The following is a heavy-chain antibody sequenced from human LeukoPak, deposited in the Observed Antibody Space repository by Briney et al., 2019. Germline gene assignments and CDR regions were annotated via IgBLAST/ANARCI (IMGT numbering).Heavy chain of an antibody. CDR2: INSDGSST. V-gene: IGHV3-74*01. D-gene: IGHD5-24*01. CDR3: AREMATFLDAFDI. J-gene: IGHJ3*02. Sequence: GGSLRLSCAASGFTFSSYWMHWVRQAPGKGLVWVSRINSDGSSTSYADSVKGRSTISRDNAKNTLYLQMNSLRAEDTAVYYCAREMATFLDAFDIWGQGTMVTVSS. CDR1: GFTFSSYW.